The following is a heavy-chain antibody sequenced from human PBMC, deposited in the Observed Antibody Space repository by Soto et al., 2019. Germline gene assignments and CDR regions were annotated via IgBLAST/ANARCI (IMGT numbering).Heavy chain of an antibody. V-gene: IGHV3-7*04. CDR3: SGGVGDAF. Sequence: EVHLVESGGGLVQTGGSLRLSCAIFESTVSRDWMNWVRQAPGKGLEWVAHINQDGSEKYYVDSVKGRFTISRDTAKKSLHPQINSLRPADTAMYYCSGGVGDAFWGQGTLVTVSS. J-gene: IGHJ4*02. D-gene: IGHD1-26*01. CDR2: INQDGSEK. CDR1: ESTVSRDW.